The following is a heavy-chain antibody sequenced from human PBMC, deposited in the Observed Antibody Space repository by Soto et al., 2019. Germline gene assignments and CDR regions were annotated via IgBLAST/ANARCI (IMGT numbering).Heavy chain of an antibody. Sequence: PSETLSLTXAVYGGSFSGYYWSWIRRPPGKGLEWIGEINHSGSTNYNPSLQSRVTISVDTSKNQFSLRLSSVTAADTAVYYCARETITVAPRSYFDYWGQGNMVTVSS. CDR3: ARETITVAPRSYFDY. V-gene: IGHV4-34*01. CDR2: INHSGST. J-gene: IGHJ4*02. D-gene: IGHD6-19*01. CDR1: GGSFSGYY.